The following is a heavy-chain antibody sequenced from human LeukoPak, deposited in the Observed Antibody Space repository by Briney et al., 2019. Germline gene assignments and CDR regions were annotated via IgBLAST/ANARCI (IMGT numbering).Heavy chain of an antibody. Sequence: PSETLSLTCTVSGGSISSYCWSWIRQPPGKGLEWIGYIYYSGSTNYNPSLKSRITISVDTSKNQFSLRLTSVTAADTAVYYCARAAYGGNSALFDYWGQGTLVTVSS. CDR3: ARAAYGGNSALFDY. J-gene: IGHJ4*02. D-gene: IGHD4-23*01. CDR1: GGSISSYC. V-gene: IGHV4-59*01. CDR2: IYYSGST.